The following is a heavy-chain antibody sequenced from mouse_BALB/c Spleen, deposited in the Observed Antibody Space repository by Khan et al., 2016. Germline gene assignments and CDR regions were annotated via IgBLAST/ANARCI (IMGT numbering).Heavy chain of an antibody. J-gene: IGHJ1*01. CDR2: INTETTEP. V-gene: IGHV9-2-1*01. D-gene: IGHD1-1*01. CDR1: GYTITDYS. Sequence: QIQLVQSGPELKKPGETVKISCKASGYTITDYSFHWVKQAPGKGLKWMGWINTETTEPTYADDFKGRFAFSLETSASTAYLQINNLKNEDTATXFCSIYYHGSRYFDVWGAGTTVTVSS. CDR3: SIYYHGSRYFDV.